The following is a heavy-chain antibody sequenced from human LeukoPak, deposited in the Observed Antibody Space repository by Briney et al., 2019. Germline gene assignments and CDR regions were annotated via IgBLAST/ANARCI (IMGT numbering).Heavy chain of an antibody. CDR3: ASYDILTGYSRHPLKR. D-gene: IGHD3-9*01. V-gene: IGHV3-23*01. J-gene: IGHJ4*02. Sequence: TGGSLRLSCAAPGFTFSNYAVSWVRQAPGKGLEWVSAISGSGGSTYYADSVKCRFTISIDNSKNTVYLQMNSLRAEDTAVYYCASYDILTGYSRHPLKRWGQGTLVTVSS. CDR2: ISGSGGST. CDR1: GFTFSNYA.